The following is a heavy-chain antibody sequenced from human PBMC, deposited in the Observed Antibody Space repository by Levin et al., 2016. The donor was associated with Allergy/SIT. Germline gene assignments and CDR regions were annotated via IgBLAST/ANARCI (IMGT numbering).Heavy chain of an antibody. J-gene: IGHJ6*03. CDR3: ARDSTIFGYYYYYMDV. D-gene: IGHD3-3*01. CDR2: ISYDGSNK. V-gene: IGHV3-30-3*01. Sequence: VRQAPGKGLEWVAVISYDGSNKYYADSVKGRFTISRDNSKNTLYLQMNSLRAEDTAVYYCARDSTIFGYYYYYMDVWGKGTTVTVSS.